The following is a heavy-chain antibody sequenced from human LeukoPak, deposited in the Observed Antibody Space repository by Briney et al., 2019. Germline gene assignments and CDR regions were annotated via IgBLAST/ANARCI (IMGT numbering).Heavy chain of an antibody. CDR1: GGSFSGYY. CDR3: ARGTTHTELWAYYYYGMDV. CDR2: IYYSGST. J-gene: IGHJ6*02. D-gene: IGHD2-21*01. Sequence: SETLSLTCAVYGGSFSGYYWSWIRQPPGKGLEWIGYIYYSGSTNYNPSLKSRVTISVDTSKNQFSLKLSSVTAADTAVYYCARGTTHTELWAYYYYGMDVWGQGTTVTVSS. V-gene: IGHV4-59*01.